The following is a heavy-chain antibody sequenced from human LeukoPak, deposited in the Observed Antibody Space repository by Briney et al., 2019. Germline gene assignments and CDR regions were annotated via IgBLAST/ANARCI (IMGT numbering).Heavy chain of an antibody. CDR3: ARAYCGGDCYPPQYYFDY. CDR2: IYHSGST. Sequence: PSQTLSLTCAVSGGSISSGGYSWSWIRQPPGKGLEWLGYIYHSGSTYYNPSLKSRVTISVDRSKNQFSLKLSSVTAADTAVYYRARAYCGGDCYPPQYYFDYWGQGTLVTVSS. D-gene: IGHD2-21*02. J-gene: IGHJ4*02. V-gene: IGHV4-30-2*01. CDR1: GGSISSGGYS.